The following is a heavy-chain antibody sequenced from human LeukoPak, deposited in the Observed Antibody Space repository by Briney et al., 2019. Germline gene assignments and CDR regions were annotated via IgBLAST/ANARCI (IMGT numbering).Heavy chain of an antibody. CDR1: GFTFSSYS. D-gene: IGHD6-6*01. V-gene: IGHV3-21*01. CDR3: ARDTEYSSSSFILYYYGMDV. CDR2: ISSSSSYI. J-gene: IGHJ6*02. Sequence: GGSLRLSCAASGFTFSSYSMNWVRQAPGKGLEWVSSISSSSSYIYYADSVKGRFTISRDNAKNLLYLQMNSLRAEDTAVYYCARDTEYSSSSFILYYYGMDVWGQGTTVTVSS.